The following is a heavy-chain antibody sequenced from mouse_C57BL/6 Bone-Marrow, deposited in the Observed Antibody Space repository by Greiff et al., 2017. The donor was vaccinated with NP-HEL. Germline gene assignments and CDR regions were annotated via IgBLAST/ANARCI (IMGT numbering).Heavy chain of an antibody. J-gene: IGHJ3*01. CDR1: GYSITSGYY. CDR2: ISYDGSN. D-gene: IGHD1-1*01. V-gene: IGHV3-6*01. CDR3: ARDRYYGRPAWFAY. Sequence: DVQLVESGPGLVKPSQSLSLTCSVTGYSITSGYYWNWIRQFPGNKLEWMGYISYDGSNNYNPSLKNRISITRDTSKNQFFLKLNSVTTEDTATYYCARDRYYGRPAWFAYWGQGTLVTVSA.